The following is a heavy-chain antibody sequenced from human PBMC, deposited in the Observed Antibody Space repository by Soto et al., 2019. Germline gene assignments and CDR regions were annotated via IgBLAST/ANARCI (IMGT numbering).Heavy chain of an antibody. V-gene: IGHV4-31*03. CDR2: IYYSGRT. Sequence: QVQLQESGPGLVKPSQTLSLTCTVSGGSISSGGYYWSWIRQHPGKGLEWIGYIYYSGRTYYNPSLKRRVTISVDTSKNQFSLKLSSVTAADTAVYYCARGRSSTSPYPIGYWGQGTLVTVSS. CDR3: ARGRSSTSPYPIGY. J-gene: IGHJ4*02. D-gene: IGHD2-2*01. CDR1: GGSISSGGYY.